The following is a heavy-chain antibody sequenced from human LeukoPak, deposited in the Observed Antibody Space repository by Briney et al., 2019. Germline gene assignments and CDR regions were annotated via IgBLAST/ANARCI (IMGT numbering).Heavy chain of an antibody. CDR2: IYSGGNT. Sequence: QPGGSLRLSCAAAGFTVSTNYMSWVRQAPGRGLEWVSVIYSGGNTYYADSVKGRFTISRDNSKNTLYLQMNSRRADDTAVYYCASDSGTTVGYFDYWGQGTLVTVSS. J-gene: IGHJ4*02. V-gene: IGHV3-66*01. CDR1: GFTVSTNY. D-gene: IGHD4-23*01. CDR3: ASDSGTTVGYFDY.